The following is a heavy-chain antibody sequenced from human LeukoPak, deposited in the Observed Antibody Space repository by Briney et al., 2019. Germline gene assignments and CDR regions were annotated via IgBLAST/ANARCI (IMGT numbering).Heavy chain of an antibody. CDR1: GFTFDDYA. D-gene: IGHD6-19*01. Sequence: GGSLRLSCAASGFTFDDYAMHWVRQAPGKGLECVSLISWDGDSTYYSDSVKGRFTISRDNAKNSLYLQMNSLRAEDTAVYYCARVVEYSSGWGPSDYWGQGTLVTVSS. CDR2: ISWDGDST. CDR3: ARVVEYSSGWGPSDY. V-gene: IGHV3-43D*03. J-gene: IGHJ4*02.